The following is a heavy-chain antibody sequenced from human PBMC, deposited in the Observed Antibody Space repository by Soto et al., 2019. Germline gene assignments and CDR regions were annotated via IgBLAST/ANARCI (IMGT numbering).Heavy chain of an antibody. CDR1: GFTFSGSA. J-gene: IGHJ6*02. D-gene: IGHD5-18*01. V-gene: IGHV3-73*02. Sequence: EVQLVESGGGLVQPGGSLKLSCAASGFTFSGSAMHWVRQASGKGLEWVGRIRSKTNSYATAYAASVKGRFTISRDDSKNTAYLQMNSLKAGDTAVYYCASDTARVYYGIDVWGQGTTVTVSS. CDR2: IRSKTNSYAT. CDR3: ASDTARVYYGIDV.